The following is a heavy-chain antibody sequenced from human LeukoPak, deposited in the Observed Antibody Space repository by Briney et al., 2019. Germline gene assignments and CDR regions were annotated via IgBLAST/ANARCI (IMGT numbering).Heavy chain of an antibody. CDR1: GGSISSYY. CDR2: IYTSGST. V-gene: IGHV4-4*07. CDR3: ARGPYYDSSKTSAFDI. Sequence: PSETLSLTCTVSGGSISSYYWSWIRQPAGKGLECIGRIYTSGSTNYNPSLKSRVTMSVDTSKNHFSLKLSSVTAADTAVYYCARGPYYDSSKTSAFDIWGPGTMVTVSS. D-gene: IGHD3-22*01. J-gene: IGHJ3*02.